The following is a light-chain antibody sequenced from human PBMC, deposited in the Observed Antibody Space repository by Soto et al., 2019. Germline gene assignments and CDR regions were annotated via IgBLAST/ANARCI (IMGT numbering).Light chain of an antibody. J-gene: IGKJ1*01. CDR1: QSVSSN. Sequence: EILMTQSPATLSMSPGERVILSCRASQSVSSNLAWYQQRPGQAPRLLIYGASTRATGIPARFSGSGSGTEFTLTISSLQSEDFAVYFCQQYDTWTWTFGLGTKVDIK. V-gene: IGKV3-15*01. CDR3: QQYDTWTWT. CDR2: GAS.